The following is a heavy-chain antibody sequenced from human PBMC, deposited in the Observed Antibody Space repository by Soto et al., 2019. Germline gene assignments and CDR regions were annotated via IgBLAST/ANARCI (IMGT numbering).Heavy chain of an antibody. V-gene: IGHV4-61*01. CDR3: ARSQTTVTSYDY. J-gene: IGHJ4*02. CDR1: GGFVSSWTYY. Sequence: PSETLSLTFTVSGGFVSSWTYYWSWIRQPPGKGLEWIGYIYNSGSTYYNPSLKSRVTISVDTSKNQFSLKLSSVTAADTAVYYCARSQTTVTSYDYWGQGALVTVSS. CDR2: IYNSGST. D-gene: IGHD4-17*01.